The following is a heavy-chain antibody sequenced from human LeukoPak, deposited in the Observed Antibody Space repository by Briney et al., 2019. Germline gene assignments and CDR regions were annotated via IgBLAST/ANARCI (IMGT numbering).Heavy chain of an antibody. CDR3: ASRTIDLYSSSWYFDY. CDR1: GFTFSSYA. D-gene: IGHD6-13*01. Sequence: GGSLGLSCAAPGFTFSSYAMSWVRQAPGKGLEWVSAISGSGGSTYYADSVKGRFTISRDNSKNTLYLQMNSLRAEDTAVYYCASRTIDLYSSSWYFDYWGQGTLVTVSS. J-gene: IGHJ4*02. V-gene: IGHV3-23*01. CDR2: ISGSGGST.